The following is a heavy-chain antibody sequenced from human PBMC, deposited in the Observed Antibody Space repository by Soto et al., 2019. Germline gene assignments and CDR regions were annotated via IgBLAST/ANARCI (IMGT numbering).Heavy chain of an antibody. J-gene: IGHJ4*02. CDR3: AKDYSQGYIVVVTAIDY. V-gene: IGHV4-39*07. Sequence: SETLSLTCTVSGGSISSSSYYWGWIRQPPGKGLEWIGSIYYSGSTYYNPSLKSRVTISVDTSKNQFSLKLSSVTAADTAVYYCAKDYSQGYIVVVTAIDYWGQGTLVTVS. D-gene: IGHD2-21*02. CDR2: IYYSGST. CDR1: GGSISSSSYY.